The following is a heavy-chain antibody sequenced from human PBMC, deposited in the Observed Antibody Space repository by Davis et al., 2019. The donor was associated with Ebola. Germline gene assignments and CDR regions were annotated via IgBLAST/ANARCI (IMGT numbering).Heavy chain of an antibody. Sequence: SVKVSCKASGGTFSSYAISWVRQAPGQGLEWMGGIIPIFGTANYAQKFQGRVTITADESTSTAYMELSSLRSEDTAVYYCARDSETTVVTPGGWFDPWGQGTLVTVSS. J-gene: IGHJ5*02. CDR1: GGTFSSYA. D-gene: IGHD4-23*01. CDR3: ARDSETTVVTPGGWFDP. CDR2: IIPIFGTA. V-gene: IGHV1-69*13.